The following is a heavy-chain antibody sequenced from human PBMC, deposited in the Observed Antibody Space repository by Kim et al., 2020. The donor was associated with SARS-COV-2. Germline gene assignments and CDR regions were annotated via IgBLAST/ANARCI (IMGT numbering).Heavy chain of an antibody. D-gene: IGHD6-13*01. CDR1: GFTFSSYG. CDR2: IWYDGSNK. V-gene: IGHV3-33*06. Sequence: GGSLRLSCAASGFTFSSYGMHWVRQAPGKGLEWVAVIWYDGSNKYYADSVKGRFTISRDNSKNTLYLQMNSLRAEDTAVYYCAKDPAAAGTIGDWYFDLWGRGTLVTVSS. J-gene: IGHJ2*01. CDR3: AKDPAAAGTIGDWYFDL.